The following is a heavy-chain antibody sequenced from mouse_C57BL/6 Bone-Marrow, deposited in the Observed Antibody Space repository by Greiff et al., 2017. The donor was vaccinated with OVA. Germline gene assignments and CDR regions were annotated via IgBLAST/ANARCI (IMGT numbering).Heavy chain of an antibody. CDR3: TRGYSNYYAMDY. J-gene: IGHJ4*01. CDR2: IDPETGGT. V-gene: IGHV1-15*01. Sequence: QVQLQQSGAELVRPGASVTLSCKASGYTFTDYEMHWVKQTPVHGLEWIGAIDPETGGTAYNQKFTGKAILTADKSSSTGYMELRSMTSEDSAVYYCTRGYSNYYAMDYWGQGTSVTVSS. CDR1: GYTFTDYE. D-gene: IGHD2-5*01.